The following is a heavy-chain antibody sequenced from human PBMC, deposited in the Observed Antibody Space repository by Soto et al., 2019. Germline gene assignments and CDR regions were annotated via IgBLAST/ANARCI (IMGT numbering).Heavy chain of an antibody. J-gene: IGHJ4*02. CDR2: IRGDLVTT. Sequence: EMQLLESGGDLVQPGGSLRISCATSGFTFSDHAMHWVRQAPGEGLEWVSGIRGDLVTTPYAESVKGRFTISRDNSKNTLYLQMNSLRAEDTAIYYCVKEGKMGVEGFDFWGQGTLVTVSS. CDR3: VKEGKMGVEGFDF. CDR1: GFTFSDHA. D-gene: IGHD1-26*01. V-gene: IGHV3-23*01.